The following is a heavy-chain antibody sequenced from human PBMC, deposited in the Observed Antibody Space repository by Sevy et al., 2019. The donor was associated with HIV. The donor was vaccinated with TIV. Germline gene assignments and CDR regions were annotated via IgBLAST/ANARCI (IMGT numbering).Heavy chain of an antibody. CDR1: GFTFRNAW. V-gene: IGHV3-15*01. CDR3: SKDIVVQSGYNDEFSTFNPDLPHNSGADV. J-gene: IGHJ6*02. CDR2: IRNDPDGGST. D-gene: IGHD6-25*01. Sequence: GGSLRLSCTASGFTFRNAWMTWVRQVPGKGLEWVGRIRNDPDGGSTDYAAPVRGRFTIARDDSTKKMYLENNSLKSEDTAVYYCSKDIVVQSGYNDEFSTFNPDLPHNSGADVWGQGTTVTVSS.